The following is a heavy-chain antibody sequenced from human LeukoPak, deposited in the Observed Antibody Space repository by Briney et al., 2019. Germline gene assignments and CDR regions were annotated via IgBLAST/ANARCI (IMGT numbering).Heavy chain of an antibody. CDR1: GFTFINYG. CDR2: IWSDGSEK. V-gene: IGHV3-33*01. D-gene: IGHD3-3*01. Sequence: GRSLTLSCAASGFTFINYGMHWVRQAPGKGLEWVAIIWSDGSEKYYADSVKGRFTISRDNSKSTVYLQMNSLGAEDTAVYYCARDWRWKMDYWGQGTLVTVSS. CDR3: ARDWRWKMDY. J-gene: IGHJ4*02.